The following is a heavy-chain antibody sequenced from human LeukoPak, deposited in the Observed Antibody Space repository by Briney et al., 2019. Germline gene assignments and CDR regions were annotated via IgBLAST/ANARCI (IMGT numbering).Heavy chain of an antibody. CDR3: AGYCSSTSCFASDAFDI. CDR2: IYHSGST. CDR1: GYSISSGYY. D-gene: IGHD2-2*01. Sequence: SETLSLTCTVSGYSISSGYYWGWIRPPPGKGLEWIGSIYHSGSTYYNPSLKSRVTISVDTSKNQFSLKLSSVTAADTAVYYCAGYCSSTSCFASDAFDIWGQGTMVTVSS. V-gene: IGHV4-38-2*02. J-gene: IGHJ3*02.